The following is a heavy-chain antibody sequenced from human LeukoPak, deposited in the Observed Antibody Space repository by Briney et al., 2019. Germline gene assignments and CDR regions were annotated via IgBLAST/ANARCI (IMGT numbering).Heavy chain of an antibody. V-gene: IGHV3-23*01. CDR3: AKAPSSGSIYFDY. CDR1: GFTFSSYA. CDR2: ISGSGGST. J-gene: IGHJ4*02. D-gene: IGHD3-22*01. Sequence: GGSLRLSCAASGFTFSSYAMSWVRQAPGKGLEWVSAISGSGGSTYYADSVKGRFTISRDNSKNTLYLQMSSLRAEDTAVYYCAKAPSSGSIYFDYWGQGTLVTVSS.